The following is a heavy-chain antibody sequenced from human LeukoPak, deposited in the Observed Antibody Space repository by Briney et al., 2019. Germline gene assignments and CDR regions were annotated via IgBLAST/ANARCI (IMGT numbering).Heavy chain of an antibody. J-gene: IGHJ4*02. CDR3: ATSGFWSGYPFDY. V-gene: IGHV1-24*01. D-gene: IGHD3-3*01. CDR2: SDPEDGET. CDR1: GYTLTELS. Sequence: GASVKVSCKVSGYTLTELSMHWVRQAPGKGLEWMGGSDPEDGETIYAQKFQGRVTMTEDTSTDTAYMELSSLRSEDTAVYYCATSGFWSGYPFDYWGQGTLVTVSS.